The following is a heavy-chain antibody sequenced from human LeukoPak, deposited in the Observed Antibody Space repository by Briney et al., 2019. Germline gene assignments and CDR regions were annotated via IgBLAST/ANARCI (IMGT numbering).Heavy chain of an antibody. CDR3: ARSGYYGGVY. D-gene: IGHD3-22*01. J-gene: IGHJ4*02. V-gene: IGHV1-2*06. CDR1: GTTFTGYY. CDR2: INPNSGGT. Sequence: ASVKVSCKASGTTFTGYYMHWVQQPPGQGLEWMGRINPNSGGTNYAQKFQGRVTMTRDTSITTAYMELSRLRSDDTAVYYCARSGYYGGVYWGQGTLVTVSS.